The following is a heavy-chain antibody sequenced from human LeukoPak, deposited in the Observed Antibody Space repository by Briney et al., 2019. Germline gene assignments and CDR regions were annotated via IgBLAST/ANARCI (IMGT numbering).Heavy chain of an antibody. CDR2: IIPILGIA. CDR3: ARVDTAMVIDY. Sequence: WVKVSCKSSGGTFSSYAISWVRQAPGQGLEWMGRIIPILGIANYAQKFQGRVTITADKSTSTAYMELSSLRSEDTAVYYCARVDTAMVIDYWGQGTLVTASS. CDR1: GGTFSSYA. D-gene: IGHD5-18*01. V-gene: IGHV1-69*04. J-gene: IGHJ4*02.